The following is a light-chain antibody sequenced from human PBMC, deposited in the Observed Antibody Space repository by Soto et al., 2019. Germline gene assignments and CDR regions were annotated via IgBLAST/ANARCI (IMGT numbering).Light chain of an antibody. CDR3: QQYNSYPT. CDR2: KAS. Sequence: DIQMTQSPSSLSGSVGDRVTITCRASQTTSSWLAWYQQKPGKAPKLLIYKASSLESGVPSRFSGSGSGTEFTLTISSLQPDDFATYYCQQYNSYPTFGQGTKVDIK. CDR1: QTTSSW. V-gene: IGKV1-5*03. J-gene: IGKJ1*01.